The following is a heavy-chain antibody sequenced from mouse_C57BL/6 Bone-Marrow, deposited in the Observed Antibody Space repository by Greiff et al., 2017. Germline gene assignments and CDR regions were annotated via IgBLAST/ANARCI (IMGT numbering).Heavy chain of an antibody. J-gene: IGHJ2*01. D-gene: IGHD1-1*01. CDR2: ISDGGSYT. CDR3: ARDPFYYYGTDYFDY. Sequence: EVQGVESGGGLVKPGGSLKLSCAASGFTFSSYAMSWVRQTPEKRLEWVATISDGGSYTYYPDNVKGRFTISRDNAKNNLYLQMSHLKSEDTAMYYCARDPFYYYGTDYFDYWGQGTTLTVSS. CDR1: GFTFSSYA. V-gene: IGHV5-4*01.